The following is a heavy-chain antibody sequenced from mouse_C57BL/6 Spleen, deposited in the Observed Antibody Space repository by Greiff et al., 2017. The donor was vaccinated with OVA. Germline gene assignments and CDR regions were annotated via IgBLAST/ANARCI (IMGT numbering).Heavy chain of an antibody. Sequence: QVQLQQPGAELVKPGASVKLSCKASGYTFTSYWMHWVKQRPGQGLEWIGMIYPNSGSTNYNEKFKSKATLTVDKSSSTAYMQLSSLTSADSAVDYCARDYSKSDWYFDVWGTGTTVTVSS. CDR2: IYPNSGST. J-gene: IGHJ1*03. CDR1: GYTFTSYW. CDR3: ARDYSKSDWYFDV. D-gene: IGHD2-5*01. V-gene: IGHV1-64*01.